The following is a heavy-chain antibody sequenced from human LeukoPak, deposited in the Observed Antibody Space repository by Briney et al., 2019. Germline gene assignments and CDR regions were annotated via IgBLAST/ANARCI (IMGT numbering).Heavy chain of an antibody. D-gene: IGHD3-16*01. CDR2: INHNGNAN. Sequence: GGSLRLSCAASGFTFSRYWMSWVRQAPGKGLEWVASINHNGNANYYVDSVKGRFTISRDNAKNSLYLQMSNLRAEDTAVYFCARGGGLDVWGQGATVTVSS. CDR3: ARGGGLDV. V-gene: IGHV3-7*03. J-gene: IGHJ6*02. CDR1: GFTFSRYW.